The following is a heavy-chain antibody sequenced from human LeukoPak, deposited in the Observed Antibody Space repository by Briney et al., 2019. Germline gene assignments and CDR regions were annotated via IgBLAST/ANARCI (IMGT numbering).Heavy chain of an antibody. D-gene: IGHD6-13*01. J-gene: IGHJ4*02. V-gene: IGHV3-7*01. CDR2: IKQDGSEK. CDR1: GFTFSSYW. Sequence: GGSLRLSCAASGFTFSSYWMSWVRQAPGKGLEWVANIKQDGSEKYYVDSVKGRFTISRGNAKNSLYLQMNSLRAEDAALYYCARTGRDTSWYIDESWGQGTLVTVSS. CDR3: ARTGRDTSWYIDES.